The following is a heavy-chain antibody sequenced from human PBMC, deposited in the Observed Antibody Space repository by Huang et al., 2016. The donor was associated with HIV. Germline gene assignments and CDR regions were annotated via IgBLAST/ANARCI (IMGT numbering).Heavy chain of an antibody. J-gene: IGHJ4*02. D-gene: IGHD4-17*01. Sequence: QVHLVQSGAEVKKPGASVKVSCKASGYTFTNYEINGVRQAPGRGLGGMGWMNPNTGNTGVAQSFQGRVTMTRKTSITTAYMELTSLTSEDTAVYYCARSAYGDLDYWGLGTLVIVSS. CDR2: MNPNTGNT. CDR3: ARSAYGDLDY. V-gene: IGHV1-8*02. CDR1: GYTFTNYE.